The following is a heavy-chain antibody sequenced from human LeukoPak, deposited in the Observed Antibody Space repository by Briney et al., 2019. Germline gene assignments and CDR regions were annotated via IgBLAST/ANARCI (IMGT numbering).Heavy chain of an antibody. CDR3: ARWTTVVTPYFDY. J-gene: IGHJ4*02. CDR1: GCSISSYY. V-gene: IGHV4-59*08. CDR2: IYYSGST. D-gene: IGHD4-23*01. Sequence: PSETLSLTCTVSGCSISSYYWSWTRQPPGKGLEWIGYIYYSGSTNYNPSLTSRVTISVDTSKNQSSLKLSSVPAADTAVYYCARWTTVVTPYFDYWGQGTLVTVSS.